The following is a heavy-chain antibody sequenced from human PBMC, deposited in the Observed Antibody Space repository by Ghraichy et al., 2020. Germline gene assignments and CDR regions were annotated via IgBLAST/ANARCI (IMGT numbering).Heavy chain of an antibody. V-gene: IGHV4-39*01. D-gene: IGHD4-23*01. J-gene: IGHJ1*01. CDR3: ARQWVYGGN. CDR2: ISFTGSA. CDR1: GGSFSSNDYY. Sequence: SETLSLTCTVFGGSFSSNDYYWGWIRQPPGKGLEWIVSISFTGSANSNLSLKSRVTMSADTSKIQFSLNLSSVTAADTAVSYCARQWVYGGNWG.